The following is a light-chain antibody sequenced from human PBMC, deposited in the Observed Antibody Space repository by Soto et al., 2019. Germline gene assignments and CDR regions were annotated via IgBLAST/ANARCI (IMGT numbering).Light chain of an antibody. J-gene: IGLJ3*02. CDR1: SSDVGGYDY. CDR2: EVN. V-gene: IGLV2-8*01. CDR3: SSYAGSNNLV. Sequence: QSVLTQPPSASGSPGQSVTISCTGTSSDVGGYDYVSWYQRHPGKAPKLMIYEVNKRPSGVPDRFSGSKSGNTASLTVSGLQPDDEADYYCSSYAGSNNLVFGGGTKSPS.